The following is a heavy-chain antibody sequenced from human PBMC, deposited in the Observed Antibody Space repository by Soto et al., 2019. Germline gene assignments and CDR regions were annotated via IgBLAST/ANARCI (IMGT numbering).Heavy chain of an antibody. CDR3: ARAFHPGGYLDGFFDN. CDR2: IYSDGTT. Sequence: EVQLVESGGDLVQPGGSLRLSCAASAFTVSSTYMTWVRQAPGKGLEWVSLIYSDGTTYYADSVKGRFTISRHNSNNTLYLQMNSLRAEDTAVDYGARAFHPGGYLDGFFDNWGQGTLVSVSS. D-gene: IGHD1-26*01. CDR1: AFTVSSTY. J-gene: IGHJ4*02. V-gene: IGHV3-53*04.